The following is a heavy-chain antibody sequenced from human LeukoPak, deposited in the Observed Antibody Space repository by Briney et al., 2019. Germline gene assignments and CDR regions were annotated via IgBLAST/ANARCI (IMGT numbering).Heavy chain of an antibody. CDR2: IYSGGDT. V-gene: IGHV3-66*01. J-gene: IGHJ4*02. CDR1: GFTVSDNY. D-gene: IGHD2-15*01. CDR3: AGGVVAPDY. Sequence: GGSLRLSCAASGFTVSDNYMSWVRQAPGKGLEWVSVIYSGGDTYYADSVKGRFTISGDTSKNTLILQMTSLRAEDTGVYYCAGGVVAPDYWGQGTLVTVSS.